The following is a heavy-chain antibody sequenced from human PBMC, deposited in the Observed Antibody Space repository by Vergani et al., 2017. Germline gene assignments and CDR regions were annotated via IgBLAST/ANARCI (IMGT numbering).Heavy chain of an antibody. D-gene: IGHD4/OR15-4a*01. Sequence: QVQLQESGPGLVKPSQTLSLTCTVSGGSITRGGHYWSWIRQHPGKGLDWIGYIYYSGNTYYNPALKSRVSISVDTSKNQFSLNLYSVTAAETAVYYCARWINYGEYGEWDAFDIWGQGTMVTVSS. V-gene: IGHV4-31*03. CDR1: GGSITRGGHY. CDR2: IYYSGNT. J-gene: IGHJ3*02. CDR3: ARWINYGEYGEWDAFDI.